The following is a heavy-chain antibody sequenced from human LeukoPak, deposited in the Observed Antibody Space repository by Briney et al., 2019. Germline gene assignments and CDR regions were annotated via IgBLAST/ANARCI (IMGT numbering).Heavy chain of an antibody. Sequence: ASVNVSCKASGYTFTSYAMNWVRQAPGQGLEWMGWINTNTGNPTYAQGFTGRFVFSLDTSVSTAYLQISSLKAEDTAVYYCAREGQLWSYYYYYGMDVWGQGTTVTVSS. D-gene: IGHD5-18*01. V-gene: IGHV7-4-1*02. J-gene: IGHJ6*02. CDR1: GYTFTSYA. CDR3: AREGQLWSYYYYYGMDV. CDR2: INTNTGNP.